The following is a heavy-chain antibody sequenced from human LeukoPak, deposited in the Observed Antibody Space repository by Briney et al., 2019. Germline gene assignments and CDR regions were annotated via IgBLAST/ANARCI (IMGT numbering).Heavy chain of an antibody. Sequence: GGSLRLSCAASGFTFSSYGMHWVRQAPGKGLEWVAFIRYDGSNKYYADSVKGRFTISRDNSKNTLYLQMNSLRAEDTAVYYCAKLAPSGSSTDNNWFDPWGQGTLVTVSS. CDR1: GFTFSSYG. CDR2: IRYDGSNK. CDR3: AKLAPSGSSTDNNWFDP. J-gene: IGHJ5*02. V-gene: IGHV3-30*02. D-gene: IGHD3-10*01.